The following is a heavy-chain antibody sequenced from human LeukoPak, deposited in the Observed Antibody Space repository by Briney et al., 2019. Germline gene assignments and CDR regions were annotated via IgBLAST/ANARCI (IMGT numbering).Heavy chain of an antibody. CDR1: GGSISSYY. CDR3: ARTLAYCGGDCYIFDY. J-gene: IGHJ4*02. CDR2: IYYSGST. Sequence: PSETLSLTCTVSGGSISSYYWSWIRQPPGKGLEWIGYIYYSGSTNYNPSLKSRVTISVDTSKNQFSLKLSSVTAADTAVYYCARTLAYCGGDCYIFDYWGQGTLVTVSS. D-gene: IGHD2-21*02. V-gene: IGHV4-59*08.